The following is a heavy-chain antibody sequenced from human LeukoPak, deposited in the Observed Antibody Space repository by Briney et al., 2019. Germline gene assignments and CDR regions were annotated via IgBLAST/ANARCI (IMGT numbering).Heavy chain of an antibody. J-gene: IGHJ4*02. CDR1: GGSMSSYY. CDR2: IYYSGST. Sequence: SETLSLTCTVSGGSMSSYYLSWIRQPPGKGLEWIGYIYYSGSTNYNPSLKSRVTISVDTSKNQFSLKLCSVTAADTAVYYCARSLGYDFWSGWFYWGQGTLVTVSS. D-gene: IGHD3-3*01. CDR3: ARSLGYDFWSGWFY. V-gene: IGHV4-59*01.